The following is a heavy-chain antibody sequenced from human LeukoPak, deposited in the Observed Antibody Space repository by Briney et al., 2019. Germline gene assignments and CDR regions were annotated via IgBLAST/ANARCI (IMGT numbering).Heavy chain of an antibody. V-gene: IGHV3-30*02. CDR2: IRSDGFNK. CDR3: AKEFSSSGG. J-gene: IGHJ4*02. D-gene: IGHD2-15*01. CDR1: GFSFRSYG. Sequence: GGSLRLSCVASGFSFRSYGMHWVRQAPGKGLEWVAFIRSDGFNKDYGDSVKGRFTISRDNSKNTLYLQMNSLRPDDTAVYYCAKEFSSSGGWGQGTLVTVSS.